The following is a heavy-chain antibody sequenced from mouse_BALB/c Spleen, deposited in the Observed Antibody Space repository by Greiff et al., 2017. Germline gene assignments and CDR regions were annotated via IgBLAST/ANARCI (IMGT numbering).Heavy chain of an antibody. Sequence: EVMVVESGGDLVKPGGSLKLSCAASGFTFSSYCMSWVRQTPDKRLEWVATISSGGSYTYYPDSVKGRFTFSRDNAKNTLYLQLSSLKSEDTAMYYCARQGYGNSAWFAYWGQGTLVTVSA. CDR1: GFTFSSYC. CDR2: ISSGGSYT. V-gene: IGHV5-6*01. J-gene: IGHJ3*01. CDR3: ARQGYGNSAWFAY. D-gene: IGHD2-10*02.